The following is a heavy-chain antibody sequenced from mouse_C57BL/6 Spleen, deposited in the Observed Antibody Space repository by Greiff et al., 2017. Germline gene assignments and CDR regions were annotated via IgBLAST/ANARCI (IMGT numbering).Heavy chain of an antibody. Sequence: QVQLKQPGAELVKPGASVKLSCKASGYTFTSYWMQWVKQRPGQGLEWIGEIDPSVSYTIYNQKFKGKATLTVDTSSSSAYMQRSSLTSEDSAVYYCAAYYYGSSQYYFDYWGQGTTRTVSS. V-gene: IGHV1-50*01. D-gene: IGHD1-1*01. CDR1: GYTFTSYW. CDR2: IDPSVSYT. CDR3: AAYYYGSSQYYFDY. J-gene: IGHJ2*01.